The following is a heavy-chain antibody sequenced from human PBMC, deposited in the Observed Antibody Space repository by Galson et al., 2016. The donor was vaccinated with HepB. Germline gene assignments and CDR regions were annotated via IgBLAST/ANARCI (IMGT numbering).Heavy chain of an antibody. CDR3: ARGEIGTTLD. J-gene: IGHJ4*02. CDR2: ISFDGSNR. Sequence: SLRLSCAASGFTFYTFTMHWVRRSPGKGPECVAAISFDGSNRHYADSVRGRFTISRDNPRNTLYLQMDSLTTEDTAVYYCARGEIGTTLDWGQGALVTVSS. D-gene: IGHD4-23*01. CDR1: GFTFYTFT. V-gene: IGHV3-30-3*01.